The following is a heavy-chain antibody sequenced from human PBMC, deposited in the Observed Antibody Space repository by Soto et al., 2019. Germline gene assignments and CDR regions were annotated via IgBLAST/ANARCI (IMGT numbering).Heavy chain of an antibody. D-gene: IGHD6-13*01. CDR1: GDSVSSSSAA. CDR3: PGQGTQQPGYNWLDQ. V-gene: IGHV6-1*01. J-gene: IGHJ5*02. Sequence: PSQTLSLTCAISGDSVSSSSAAWTWSRQSPSRGLEFLGRTFYRSKWYNEYAISVKSRIIINRDTSKNQFSLQLNSVTPDDTAVDYCPGQGTQQPGYNWLDQWGQGTLVTVYS. CDR2: TFYRSKWYN.